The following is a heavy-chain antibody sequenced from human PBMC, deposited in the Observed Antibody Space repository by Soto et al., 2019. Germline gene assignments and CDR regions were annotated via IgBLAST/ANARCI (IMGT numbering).Heavy chain of an antibody. Sequence: SETLSLTCTVSGGSISSGDYYWSWIRQPPGKGLEWIGYIYYSGSTYYNPSLKSRVTISVDTSKNQFSLKLSSVTAADTAVYYCARVQSSSWYVHFDYWGQGTLVTVSS. CDR2: IYYSGST. D-gene: IGHD6-13*01. CDR1: GGSISSGDYY. CDR3: ARVQSSSWYVHFDY. V-gene: IGHV4-30-4*01. J-gene: IGHJ4*02.